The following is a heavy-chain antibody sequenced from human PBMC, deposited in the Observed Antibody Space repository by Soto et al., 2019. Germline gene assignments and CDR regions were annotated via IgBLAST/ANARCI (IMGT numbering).Heavy chain of an antibody. D-gene: IGHD3-10*01. CDR1: GFTFSSYA. Sequence: PGGSLRLSCAASGFTFSSYAMHWVRQAPGKGLEWVAVISYDGSNKYYADSVKGRFTISRDNSKNTLYLQMNSLRAEDTAVYYCARDRVTMVRGIPDRYYYGMDVWGQGTTVTVSS. CDR3: ARDRVTMVRGIPDRYYYGMDV. V-gene: IGHV3-30-3*01. CDR2: ISYDGSNK. J-gene: IGHJ6*02.